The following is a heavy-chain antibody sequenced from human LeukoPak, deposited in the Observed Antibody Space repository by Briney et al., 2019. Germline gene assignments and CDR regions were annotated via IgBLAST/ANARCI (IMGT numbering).Heavy chain of an antibody. V-gene: IGHV4-39*01. CDR3: ARTGGGSGDYRPPLCDY. Sequence: PSETLSLTGTVSGGSISSGSSYWGWIRQPPGNGLEWIGNINYSGSTYYNPSLKSRVTIAVDTSKNQFSLKLSSVPAGPTAAYYCARTGGGSGDYRPPLCDYWGQGTLVTVSS. CDR2: INYSGST. D-gene: IGHD4-17*01. CDR1: GGSISSGSSY. J-gene: IGHJ4*02.